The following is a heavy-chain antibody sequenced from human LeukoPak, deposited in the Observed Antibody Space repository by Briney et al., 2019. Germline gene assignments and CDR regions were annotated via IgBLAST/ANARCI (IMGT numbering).Heavy chain of an antibody. Sequence: SETLSLTCTVSGGSISSYYWSWIRQPPGKGLEWIGYIYYSGSTNYNPSLKSRVTISVDTSKNQFSLKLSSVTAADTAVYYCARLNYGSGSYYNSLYFDYWGQGTLVTVSS. V-gene: IGHV4-59*01. CDR1: GGSISSYY. D-gene: IGHD3-10*01. CDR3: ARLNYGSGSYYNSLYFDY. J-gene: IGHJ4*02. CDR2: IYYSGST.